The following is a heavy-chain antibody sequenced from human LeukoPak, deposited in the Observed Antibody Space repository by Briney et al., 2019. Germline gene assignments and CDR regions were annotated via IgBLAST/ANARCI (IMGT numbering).Heavy chain of an antibody. CDR2: ISSSGSTI. CDR3: TRVEKGFWSGFKMDV. J-gene: IGHJ6*04. Sequence: GGSLRLSCAASGFTFSDYYMSWIRQAPGKGLEWVSYISSSGSTIYYADSVKGRFTISRDNAKNSLYLQMNSLRVEDTAVYFCTRVEKGFWSGFKMDVWGKGTTVTVSS. CDR1: GFTFSDYY. D-gene: IGHD3-3*01. V-gene: IGHV3-11*04.